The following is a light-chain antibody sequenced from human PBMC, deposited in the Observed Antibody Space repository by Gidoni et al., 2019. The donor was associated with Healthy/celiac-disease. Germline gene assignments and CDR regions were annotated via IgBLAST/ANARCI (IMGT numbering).Light chain of an antibody. J-gene: IGKJ2*01. V-gene: IGKV3-11*01. CDR1: QSVSNF. CDR2: DAS. CDR3: QQRSNWPPYT. Sequence: EIVLTQSPATLSLSPWERATLSCRASQSVSNFLAWYQQKPGQAPRLLIYDASNRATGIPARFSGSGSGTDFTLTISSLEPEDFAVYYCQQRSNWPPYTFGQGTKLEIK.